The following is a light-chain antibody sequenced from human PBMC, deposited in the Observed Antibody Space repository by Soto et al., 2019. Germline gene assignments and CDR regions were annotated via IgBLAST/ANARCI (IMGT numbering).Light chain of an antibody. CDR1: QSVSSTF. V-gene: IGKV3-20*01. J-gene: IGKJ3*01. CDR2: GAS. CDR3: QQYCSSPFT. Sequence: EIVLTQSPGTLSLSPGERATLSCRASQSVSSTFLAWYQHKPGQAPRLLIYGASSRATGIPDRFSGSGSETDFTLTISRLEPEDFAVYYCQQYCSSPFTFGPGTKVPIK.